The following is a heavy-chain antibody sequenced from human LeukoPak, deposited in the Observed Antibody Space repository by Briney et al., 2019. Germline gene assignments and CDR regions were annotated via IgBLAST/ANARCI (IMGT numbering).Heavy chain of an antibody. CDR1: GVTFNDYV. D-gene: IGHD3-22*01. V-gene: IGHV3-20*04. J-gene: IGHJ4*02. Sequence: PRGSLRLSCAPSGVTFNDYVMSWVRQGPGEWLEWVSGINWNGGTTRYADSVRGRFTISRDNTKNSLYLQLKSIRGEDTALYYCARDKHYYDSSNYVWGQGTLVTVSS. CDR3: ARDKHYYDSSNYV. CDR2: INWNGGTT.